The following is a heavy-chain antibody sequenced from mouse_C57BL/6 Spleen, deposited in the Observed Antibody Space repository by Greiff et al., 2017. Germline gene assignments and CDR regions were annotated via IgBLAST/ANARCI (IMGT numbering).Heavy chain of an antibody. J-gene: IGHJ4*01. CDR3: ARRWLGYAMDY. D-gene: IGHD2-3*01. Sequence: VMLVESGPGLVAPSQSLSITCTVSGFSLTSYGVDWVRQSPGKGLEWLGVIWGVGSTNYNSALKSRLSISKDNSKSQVFLKMNSLQTDDTAMYYCARRWLGYAMDYWGQGTSVTVSS. CDR1: GFSLTSYG. V-gene: IGHV2-6*01. CDR2: IWGVGST.